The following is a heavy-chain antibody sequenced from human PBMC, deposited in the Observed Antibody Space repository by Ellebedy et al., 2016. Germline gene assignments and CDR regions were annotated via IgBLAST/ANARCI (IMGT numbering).Heavy chain of an antibody. V-gene: IGHV3-15*01. CDR3: TTDLGS. CDR1: GFTVSSNY. J-gene: IGHJ4*02. Sequence: GESLKISCAASGFTVSSNYMRWVRQAPGKGLEWVGRIKSKTDGGTTDYAAPVKGRFTISRDDSKNTLYLQMNSLKTEDTAVYYCTTDLGSWGQGALVTVSS. CDR2: IKSKTDGGTT. D-gene: IGHD1-26*01.